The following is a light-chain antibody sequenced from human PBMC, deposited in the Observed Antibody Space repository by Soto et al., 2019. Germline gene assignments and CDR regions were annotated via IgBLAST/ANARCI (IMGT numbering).Light chain of an antibody. CDR3: QQGHDWPLT. CDR2: GVS. J-gene: IGKJ2*01. V-gene: IGKV3-15*01. Sequence: EIVMTQSPATLSVSPGERATLSCRASQSISGELAWYQQRPGQPPRLLIYGVSTRATGVPDRFSGSGSCSDFTLTISGLQSEDFAVYYCQQGHDWPLTFGQGTRLDI. CDR1: QSISGE.